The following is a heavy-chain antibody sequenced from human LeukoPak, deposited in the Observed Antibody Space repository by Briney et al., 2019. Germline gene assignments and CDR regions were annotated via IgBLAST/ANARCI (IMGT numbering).Heavy chain of an antibody. Sequence: GGSLRLSCAASGFSFRSYWMSWVRQAPGKGLEWVVNINQDGSERYYVDSVRGRFTISRDNAKNSLSLQMNSLRAEDTAVYYCARRGYCISTNCYTPHFDYWGQGTLVTVSS. V-gene: IGHV3-7*01. J-gene: IGHJ4*02. D-gene: IGHD2-2*01. CDR3: ARRGYCISTNCYTPHFDY. CDR2: INQDGSER. CDR1: GFSFRSYW.